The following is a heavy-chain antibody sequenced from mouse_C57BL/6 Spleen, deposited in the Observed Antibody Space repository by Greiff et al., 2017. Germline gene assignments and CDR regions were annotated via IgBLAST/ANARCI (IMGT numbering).Heavy chain of an antibody. CDR2: IYPSDSET. J-gene: IGHJ1*03. V-gene: IGHV1-61*01. Sequence: QVQLQQPGAELVRPGSSVKLSCKASGYTFTSYWLDWVKQRPGQGLEWIGNIYPSDSETHYNQKFKDKATLTVDKSSSTAYMQLSSLTSEDSAVYYCAREGLPTVVADWYFDVWGTGTTVTVSS. CDR1: GYTFTSYW. D-gene: IGHD1-1*01. CDR3: AREGLPTVVADWYFDV.